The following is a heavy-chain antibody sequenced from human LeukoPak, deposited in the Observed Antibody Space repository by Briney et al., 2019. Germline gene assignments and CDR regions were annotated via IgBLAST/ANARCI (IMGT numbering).Heavy chain of an antibody. CDR2: ISYDGSNK. D-gene: IGHD5-24*01. Sequence: GGSLRLSCAASGFTFSSYAMSWVRQAPGKGLEWVAVISYDGSNKYYADSVKGRFTISRDNSKNTLYLQMNSLRAEDTAVYYCASPTRRDGYNLDYWGQGTLVTVSS. J-gene: IGHJ4*02. CDR1: GFTFSSYA. CDR3: ASPTRRDGYNLDY. V-gene: IGHV3-30-3*01.